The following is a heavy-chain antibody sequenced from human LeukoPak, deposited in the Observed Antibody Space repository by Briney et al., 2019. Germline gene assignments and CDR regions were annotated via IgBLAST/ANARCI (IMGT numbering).Heavy chain of an antibody. Sequence: GGSLRLSCAASGFTFSSYAMSWVRQAPGKGLEWVSAISGSGGSTYYADSVKGRFTISRDNSKNTLYLQMNSLRAEDTAVYYCATHRSSSWYRGYFDYWGQGTLVTVP. CDR1: GFTFSSYA. V-gene: IGHV3-23*01. D-gene: IGHD6-13*01. CDR2: ISGSGGST. J-gene: IGHJ4*02. CDR3: ATHRSSSWYRGYFDY.